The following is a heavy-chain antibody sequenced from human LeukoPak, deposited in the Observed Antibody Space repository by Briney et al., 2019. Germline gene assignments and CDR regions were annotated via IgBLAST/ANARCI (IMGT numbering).Heavy chain of an antibody. CDR1: GYSFTSYW. V-gene: IGHV5-51*01. CDR2: IYPGDSDT. CDR3: ARSPDAFAI. Sequence: SGGSLRLSCTGSGYSFTSYWIGWVRQMPGKGPEWMGIIYPGDSDTRYSPSFQGQVTISADKSISTAYLQWSSLKASDTAMYYCARSPDAFAIWGQGTMVTVST. J-gene: IGHJ3*02.